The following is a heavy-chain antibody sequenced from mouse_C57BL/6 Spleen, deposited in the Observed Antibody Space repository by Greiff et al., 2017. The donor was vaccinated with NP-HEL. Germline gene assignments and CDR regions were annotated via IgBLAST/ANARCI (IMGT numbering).Heavy chain of an antibody. V-gene: IGHV1-78*01. CDR3: ARTVLITTVGATGAMDY. Sequence: VQLQQSDAELVKPGASVKISCKVSGYTFTDHTIHWMKQRPEQGLEWIGYIYPRDGSTKYNEKFKGKATLTADKSSSTAYMQLNSLTSEDSAVYFCARTVLITTVGATGAMDYWGQGTSVTVSS. CDR2: IYPRDGST. J-gene: IGHJ4*01. D-gene: IGHD1-1*01. CDR1: GYTFTDHT.